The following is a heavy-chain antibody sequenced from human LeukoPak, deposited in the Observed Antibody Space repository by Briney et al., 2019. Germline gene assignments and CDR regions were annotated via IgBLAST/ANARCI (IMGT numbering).Heavy chain of an antibody. CDR2: IGTSGGDI. D-gene: IGHD7-27*01. J-gene: IGHJ4*02. CDR3: ARDPNWGSGY. V-gene: IGHV3-23*01. Sequence: GGSLRLSCAASGFIFSSYVMIWVRQAPGKGLEWVSIIGTSGGDIHYADSVKGRFSISRDNSKNTLSPQMNSLRVDDTAVYYCARDPNWGSGYWGQGTLVTVSS. CDR1: GFIFSSYV.